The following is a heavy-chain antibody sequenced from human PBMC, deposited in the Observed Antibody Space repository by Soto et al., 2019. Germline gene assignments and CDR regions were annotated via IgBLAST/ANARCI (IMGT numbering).Heavy chain of an antibody. V-gene: IGHV3-23*01. CDR3: AKLGNIVVVPLLFDY. D-gene: IGHD2-2*01. J-gene: IGHJ4*02. Sequence: GGSLRLSCAASGFTFSSYAMSWVRQAPGKGLEWVSAISGSGGSTYYADSVKGRFTISRDNSKNTLYLQMNSLRAEDTAVYYCAKLGNIVVVPLLFDYWGQGTLVTVSS. CDR2: ISGSGGST. CDR1: GFTFSSYA.